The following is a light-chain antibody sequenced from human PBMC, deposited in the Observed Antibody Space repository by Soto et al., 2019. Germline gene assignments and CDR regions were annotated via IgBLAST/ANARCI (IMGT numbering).Light chain of an antibody. Sequence: EIVLTQSPGTLSLAAGERVTLSCRASQSVSSSYLAWYQQKLGQAPRLLIYGASSRATGIPDRFSGSGSGTDFTLTISRLEPEDFAVYYCQQYGSSPLYTFGQGTKLEIK. CDR1: QSVSSSY. CDR3: QQYGSSPLYT. CDR2: GAS. V-gene: IGKV3-20*01. J-gene: IGKJ2*01.